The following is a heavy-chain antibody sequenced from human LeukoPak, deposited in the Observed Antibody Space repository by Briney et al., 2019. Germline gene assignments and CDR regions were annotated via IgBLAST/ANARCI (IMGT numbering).Heavy chain of an antibody. CDR1: GAPFSSYA. D-gene: IGHD2-2*01. CDR3: ARSPALRYCSSTSCPMFAFDI. CDR2: IIPIFGTA. Sequence: SVKVSCKASGAPFSSYAISWVRQAPGQGLEWMGRIIPIFGTANYAQKFQGRVTITTDESTSTAYMELSSLRSEDTAVYYCARSPALRYCSSTSCPMFAFDIWGQGTMVTVSS. J-gene: IGHJ3*02. V-gene: IGHV1-69*05.